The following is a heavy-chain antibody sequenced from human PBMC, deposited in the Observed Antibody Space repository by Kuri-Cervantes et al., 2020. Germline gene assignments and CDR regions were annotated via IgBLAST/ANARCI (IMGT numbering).Heavy chain of an antibody. V-gene: IGHV1-69*13. CDR1: GYTFTSYA. Sequence: SVKVSCKASGYTFTSYAISWVRQAPGQGLEWMGGIIPIFGTANYAQKFQGRVTITADESTSTAYMELSSLRSEDTAVYYCARVGSGSYYSMGSSWAGAFDIWGQGTMVTVSS. CDR2: IIPIFGTA. CDR3: ARVGSGSYYSMGSSWAGAFDI. D-gene: IGHD1-26*01. J-gene: IGHJ3*02.